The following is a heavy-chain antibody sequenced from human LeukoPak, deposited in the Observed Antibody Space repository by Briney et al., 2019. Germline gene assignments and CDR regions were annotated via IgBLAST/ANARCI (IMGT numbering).Heavy chain of an antibody. V-gene: IGHV4-34*01. D-gene: IGHD5-18*01. Sequence: SETLSLTCAVYGGSFSGYYWSWIRQPPGKGLEWIGEINHSGSTNYNPSLKSRVTISVDTSKNQFSLKLSSVTAADTAVYYCARVEYSYGVNYYYYYMDVWGKGTTVTVSS. CDR2: INHSGST. CDR3: ARVEYSYGVNYYYYYMDV. CDR1: GGSFSGYY. J-gene: IGHJ6*03.